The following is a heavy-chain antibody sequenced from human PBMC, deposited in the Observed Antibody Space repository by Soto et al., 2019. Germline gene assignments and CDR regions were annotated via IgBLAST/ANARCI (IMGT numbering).Heavy chain of an antibody. CDR3: ARSTNGWFGELSLVYYFDY. CDR1: GGSISSGGYY. Sequence: QVQLQESGPGLVKPSQTLSLTCTVSGGSISSGGYYWSWIRQHPGKGLEWIGYIYYSGSTYYNPALKSRVTISVDTSKSQFSLRLSSVTAADTAVYCCARSTNGWFGELSLVYYFDYWGQGTLVTVSS. D-gene: IGHD3-10*01. CDR2: IYYSGST. J-gene: IGHJ4*02. V-gene: IGHV4-31*03.